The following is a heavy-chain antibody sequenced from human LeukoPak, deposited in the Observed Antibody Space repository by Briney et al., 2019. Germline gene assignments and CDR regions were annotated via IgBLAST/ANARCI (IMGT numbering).Heavy chain of an antibody. CDR2: INPSGGST. CDR3: SRAGVLLWFGESHDAFDI. V-gene: IGHV1-46*01. Sequence: ASVKVSCKASGYTFTSYYMHWVRQAPGQGLEWMGIINPSGGSTSYSQKFQGRVTMTRDTSTNTVYMKLSSLRSEDTAVYYCSRAGVLLWFGESHDAFDIWGQGTMVTVSS. CDR1: GYTFTSYY. J-gene: IGHJ3*02. D-gene: IGHD3-10*01.